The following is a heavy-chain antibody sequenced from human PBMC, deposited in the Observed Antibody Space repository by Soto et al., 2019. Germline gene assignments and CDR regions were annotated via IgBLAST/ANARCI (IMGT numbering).Heavy chain of an antibody. CDR2: IYYSGST. Sequence: QVQLQESGPGLVKPSETLSLTCTVSGGSLSSYYWSWIRQPPGKGLECIGYIYYSGSTNYKPSLRSRATTSVDTSKNPFSLKLSSVTAADTAVYYCARVTSGYRPHFEYWGQGTLVTVSS. J-gene: IGHJ4*02. CDR1: GGSLSSYY. D-gene: IGHD3-3*01. CDR3: ARVTSGYRPHFEY. V-gene: IGHV4-59*01.